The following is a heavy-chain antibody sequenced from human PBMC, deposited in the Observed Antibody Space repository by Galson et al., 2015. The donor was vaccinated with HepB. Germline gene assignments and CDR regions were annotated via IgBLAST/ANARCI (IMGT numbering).Heavy chain of an antibody. V-gene: IGHV3-30-3*01. D-gene: IGHD3-22*01. CDR1: GFTFSSYA. CDR2: ISYDGSNK. J-gene: IGHJ4*01. CDR3: TRDLPYYYDVGGFYGVFDY. Sequence: SLRLSCAASGFTFSSYAMHWVRQAPGKGLEWVAVISYDGSNKYYADSVKGRFTISRDNSKNTLYLLMNSLRAEDPAVYYCTRDLPYYYDVGGFYGVFDYWGRGTLVTVSS.